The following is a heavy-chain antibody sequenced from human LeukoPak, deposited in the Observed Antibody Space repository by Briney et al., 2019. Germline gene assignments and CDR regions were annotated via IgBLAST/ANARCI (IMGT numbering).Heavy chain of an antibody. CDR2: INHSGST. CDR3: ATQLLLGAFTW. V-gene: IGHV4-34*01. D-gene: IGHD2-2*01. CDR1: GGSFSGYY. Sequence: SGTLSLTCAVYGGSFSGYYWSWIRQPPGKGLEWIGEINHSGSTNYNPSLKSRVTISVDTSKNQFSLKLSSVTAADTAVYYCATQLLLGAFTWWGQGTLVTVSS. J-gene: IGHJ4*02.